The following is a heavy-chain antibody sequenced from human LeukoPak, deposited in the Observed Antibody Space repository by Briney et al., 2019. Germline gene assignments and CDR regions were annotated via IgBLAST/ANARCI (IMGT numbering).Heavy chain of an antibody. Sequence: GASVKVSCKASGGTFSSYAISWVRQAPGQGLEWMGRIIPILGIANYAQKFQGRVTITADKSTSTAYMELSSLRSEDTAVYYCARDQVDTAPVDYWGQGTLVTVSS. V-gene: IGHV1-69*04. CDR3: ARDQVDTAPVDY. CDR1: GGTFSSYA. CDR2: IIPILGIA. J-gene: IGHJ4*02. D-gene: IGHD5-18*01.